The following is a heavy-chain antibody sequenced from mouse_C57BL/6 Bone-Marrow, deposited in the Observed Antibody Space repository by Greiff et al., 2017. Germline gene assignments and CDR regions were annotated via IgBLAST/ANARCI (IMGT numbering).Heavy chain of an antibody. CDR2: IWWDDAK. V-gene: IGHV8-8*01. D-gene: IGHD1-1*02. CDR3: ARIAGRFPFAY. CDR1: GFSLSTFGMG. J-gene: IGHJ3*01. Sequence: QVQLKESGPGILQPSQTLSLTCSFSGFSLSTFGMGVGWLRPPSGKGLEWLAHIWWDDAKYYNPALKSRLTISKDTSKNQVFLEIANVDTADTAAYYCARIAGRFPFAYWGQGTLVTVSA.